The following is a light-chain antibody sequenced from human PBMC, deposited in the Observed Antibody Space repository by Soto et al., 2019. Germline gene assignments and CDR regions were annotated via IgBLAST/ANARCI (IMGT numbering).Light chain of an antibody. CDR2: KVS. J-gene: IGKJ2*01. Sequence: VVMTQSPLSLPVPLGQAASISCRSSQIFVYSDGNTYLNWIQHRPGHSPRRLINKVSNRDSGGPDRFSGSGSGNNFTLEISRVEAEDVGVYYCVRGTHWPPFTFGQGTKLEIK. CDR1: QIFVYSDGNTY. CDR3: VRGTHWPPFT. V-gene: IGKV2-30*01.